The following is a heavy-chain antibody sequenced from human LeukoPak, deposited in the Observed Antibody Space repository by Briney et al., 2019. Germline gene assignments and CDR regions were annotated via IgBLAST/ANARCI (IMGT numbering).Heavy chain of an antibody. CDR1: GFTFSSYS. D-gene: IGHD3-9*01. CDR2: ISSSSSYI. J-gene: IGHJ4*02. CDR3: AREGMGFDWLFWIDY. Sequence: GGSLRLSCTASGFTFSSYSMNWVRQAPGKGLEWVSSISSSSSYIYYADSVKGRFTISRDNAKNSLYLQMNSLRAEDTAVYYCAREGMGFDWLFWIDYWGQGTLVTVSS. V-gene: IGHV3-21*01.